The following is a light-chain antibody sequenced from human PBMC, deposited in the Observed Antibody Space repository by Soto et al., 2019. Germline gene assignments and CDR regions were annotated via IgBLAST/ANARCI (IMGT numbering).Light chain of an antibody. CDR3: QQYNSYPVT. J-gene: IGKJ4*01. CDR1: QSISGW. Sequence: DIQMTQSPSTLSASVGDRVTITCRASQSISGWLAWYQQKPGRAPTLLIYQASSLKSGVPLSFSGSGSGTEFTLTISSLQPDDFATYYCQQYNSYPVTFGGGTRVEI. V-gene: IGKV1-5*03. CDR2: QAS.